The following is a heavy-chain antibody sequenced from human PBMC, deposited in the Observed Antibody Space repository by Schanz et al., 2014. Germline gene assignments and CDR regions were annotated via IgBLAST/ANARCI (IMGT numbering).Heavy chain of an antibody. J-gene: IGHJ6*02. Sequence: DVQLLESGGGLVQPGGSLRLSCAASGFTFNSYAMTWVRQAPGKGLEWVSSISHSGGSKYYADSVKGRFTISRDYSENTLYLQMNSLSADDTAVFYCAKRMRYCSGGACYDYYYYGLDVWGQGTTVTVSS. CDR2: ISHSGGSK. CDR3: AKRMRYCSGGACYDYYYYGLDV. V-gene: IGHV3-23*01. D-gene: IGHD2-15*01. CDR1: GFTFNSYA.